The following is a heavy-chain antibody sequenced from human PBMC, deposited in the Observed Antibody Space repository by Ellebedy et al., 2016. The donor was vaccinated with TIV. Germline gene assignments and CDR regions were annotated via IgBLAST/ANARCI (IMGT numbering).Heavy chain of an antibody. J-gene: IGHJ4*02. CDR1: GFTFSYYW. D-gene: IGHD5-18*01. Sequence: GESLKISCAASGFTFSYYWMSWVRQAPGKGLEWVANIKQDGSERYYVDSVKGRFTISRDNAKNSLYLQMNSLRAEDTAVYYCARDRTASDFALFDYWGQGTLVTVSS. CDR3: ARDRTASDFALFDY. CDR2: IKQDGSER. V-gene: IGHV3-7*01.